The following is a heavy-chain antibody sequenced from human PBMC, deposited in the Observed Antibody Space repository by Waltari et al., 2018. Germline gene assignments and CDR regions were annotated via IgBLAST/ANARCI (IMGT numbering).Heavy chain of an antibody. Sequence: QVQLVQSGAEVKKPGASVKVSCKVSGYTLTELSMHWVRQAPGKGLEWMGGFEPEDGETIYAQKFQGRVTMTEDTSTDTAYMELSSLRSEDTAVYYCATWSLQVPAAMSYYYGMDVWGQEATVTVSS. CDR1: GYTLTELS. J-gene: IGHJ6*02. CDR3: ATWSLQVPAAMSYYYGMDV. CDR2: FEPEDGET. V-gene: IGHV1-24*01. D-gene: IGHD2-2*01.